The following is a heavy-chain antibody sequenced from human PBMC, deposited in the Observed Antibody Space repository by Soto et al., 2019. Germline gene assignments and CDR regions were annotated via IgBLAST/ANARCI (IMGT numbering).Heavy chain of an antibody. CDR3: ARGGPYVDSSGYYLGDYGMDA. D-gene: IGHD3-22*01. Sequence: GGSLRLSCAASGFTFDDYAMHWVRQAPGKGLEWVSGISWNSGSIGYADSVKGRFTISRDNAKNSLYLQMNSLRAEDTAVYYCARGGPYVDSSGYYLGDYGMDAWGQGTTVTVSS. V-gene: IGHV3-9*01. CDR2: ISWNSGSI. J-gene: IGHJ6*02. CDR1: GFTFDDYA.